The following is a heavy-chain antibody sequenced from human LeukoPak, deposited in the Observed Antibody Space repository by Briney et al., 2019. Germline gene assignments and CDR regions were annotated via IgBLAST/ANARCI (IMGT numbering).Heavy chain of an antibody. D-gene: IGHD1-14*01. CDR2: IRSKAYGGTT. CDR1: GFTLSNYE. Sequence: PGGSLRLSCAASGFTLSNYEINWVRQAPGKGLEWVGFIRSKAYGGTTEYAASVKGRFTISRDDSKSIAYLQMNSLKTEDTAVYYCTSGKGPETETYYYMDVWGKGTTVTVSS. CDR3: TSGKGPETETYYYMDV. V-gene: IGHV3-49*04. J-gene: IGHJ6*03.